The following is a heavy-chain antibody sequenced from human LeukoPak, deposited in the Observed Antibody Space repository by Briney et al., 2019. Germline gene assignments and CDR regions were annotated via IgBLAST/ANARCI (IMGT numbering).Heavy chain of an antibody. J-gene: IGHJ4*02. Sequence: PSETLSLTCTESGGSTSSYYWSWIRQPPGKGLEWIGYIYYSGSTNYNPSLKSRVTISVDTSKNQFSLKLSSVTAADTAVYYCARMVSGGYDVYFAWGGQRTLVTVSS. V-gene: IGHV4-59*01. D-gene: IGHD3-22*01. CDR1: GGSTSSYY. CDR3: ARMVSGGYDVYFAW. CDR2: IYYSGST.